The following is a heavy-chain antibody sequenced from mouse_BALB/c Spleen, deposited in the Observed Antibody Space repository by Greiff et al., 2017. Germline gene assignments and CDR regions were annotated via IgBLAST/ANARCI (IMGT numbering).Heavy chain of an antibody. CDR3: ARHWDNWYFDV. CDR1: GFTFSSYT. J-gene: IGHJ1*01. V-gene: IGHV5-12-2*01. Sequence: EVQVVESGGGLVQPGGSLKLSCAASGFTFSSYTMSWVRQTPEKRLEWVAYISNGGGSTYYPDTVKGRFTISRDNAKNTLYLQMSSLKSEDTAMYYCARHWDNWYFDVWGAGTTVTVSS. D-gene: IGHD4-1*01. CDR2: ISNGGGST.